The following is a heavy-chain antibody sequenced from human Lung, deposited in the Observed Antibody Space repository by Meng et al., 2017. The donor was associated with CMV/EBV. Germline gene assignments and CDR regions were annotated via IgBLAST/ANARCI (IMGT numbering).Heavy chain of an antibody. V-gene: IGHV4-61*01. CDR3: ARQGALRFAFWYGMDV. CDR1: GGSVSSGSYY. J-gene: IGHJ6*02. D-gene: IGHD4-17*01. Sequence: CTVSGGSVSSGSYYGSWIRQPPGKGLEWIGYIYYSGSTNYNPSLKSRVTISEDTSKNQFSLKLSSVTAADAAVYYCARQGALRFAFWYGMDVWGQGTTVTVSS. CDR2: IYYSGST.